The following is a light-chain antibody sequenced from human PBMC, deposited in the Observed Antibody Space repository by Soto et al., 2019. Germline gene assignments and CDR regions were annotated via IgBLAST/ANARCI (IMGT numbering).Light chain of an antibody. V-gene: IGLV1-44*01. J-gene: IGLJ3*02. CDR3: AAWDGAMNAWV. CDR1: TSNIGSNS. CDR2: TDS. Sequence: QSVLTQSPSASATPGQRVTISCSGTTSNIGSNSVNWYQQLPRSAPKLLIYTDSQRPSGVPDRFSGSKSGTSASLAIGGLQSEDEADYYCAAWDGAMNAWVFGGGTKVTVL.